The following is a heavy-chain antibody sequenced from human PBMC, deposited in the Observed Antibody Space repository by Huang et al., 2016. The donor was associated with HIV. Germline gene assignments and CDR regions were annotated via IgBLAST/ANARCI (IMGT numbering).Heavy chain of an antibody. V-gene: IGHV1-69*01. CDR3: AMSLRYQYDSRSYWGRYFDY. Sequence: QVQLEQSGPAVRKPGSSVKVSCQASGGSFSDQIISWVRQAPGQRFEWMGGSIPLFRAPDDAQEIKGRVTMTADESTATSYIELNSLTSEDTAVYYCAMSLRYQYDSRSYWGRYFDYWGQGTLVTVSS. D-gene: IGHD3-16*01. CDR1: GGSFSDQI. J-gene: IGHJ4*02. CDR2: SIPLFRAP.